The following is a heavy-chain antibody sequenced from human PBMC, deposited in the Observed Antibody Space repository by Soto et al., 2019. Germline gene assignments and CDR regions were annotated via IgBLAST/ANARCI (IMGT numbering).Heavy chain of an antibody. CDR3: AREGRYTATFSGFDY. CDR1: GFTFSEDA. D-gene: IGHD5-18*01. Sequence: QVDLVESGGGVVQPGKSLTLSCATSGFTFSEDAMHWVRQAPGKGLEWVAVIWYDGSKKHYADSVKGRFTISRDNSKNTLFLQMNSLTAEDTAVYWCAREGRYTATFSGFDYWGQGTLVTVSS. J-gene: IGHJ4*02. CDR2: IWYDGSKK. V-gene: IGHV3-33*01.